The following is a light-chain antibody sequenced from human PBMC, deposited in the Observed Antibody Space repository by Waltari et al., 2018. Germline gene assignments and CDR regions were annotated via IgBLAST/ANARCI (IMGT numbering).Light chain of an antibody. CDR2: ETC. CDR3: QDYHIRKA. Sequence: DIQMTQSPPTLSASVGDRVTLTCRASLNIFGRLAWYQPNPGKPPKLLIHETCNLESGVPSRFTGSWSGTDFTLVIYSLQPDDFATYYCQDYHIRKAFGQGTNVEIK. CDR1: LNIFGR. V-gene: IGKV1-5*03. J-gene: IGKJ2*01.